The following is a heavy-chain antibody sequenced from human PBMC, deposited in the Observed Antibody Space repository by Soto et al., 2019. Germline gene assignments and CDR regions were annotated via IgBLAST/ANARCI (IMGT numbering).Heavy chain of an antibody. Sequence: ASVKVSCKASGYTFTSYDINWVRQATGQGLEWMGWMNPNSGNTGYAQKFQGRVTMTRNTSISTAYMELNSLRAEDTAVYYCARALSASYHYFDFWGQGTLVTVSS. V-gene: IGHV1-8*01. CDR3: ARALSASYHYFDF. D-gene: IGHD2-15*01. CDR1: GYTFTSYD. J-gene: IGHJ4*02. CDR2: MNPNSGNT.